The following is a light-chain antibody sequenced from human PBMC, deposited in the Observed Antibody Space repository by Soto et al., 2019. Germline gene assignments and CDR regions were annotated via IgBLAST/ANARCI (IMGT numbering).Light chain of an antibody. J-gene: IGKJ1*01. CDR1: QNIDNY. CDR3: QQSYITPRT. Sequence: DIQMTQSPSSLSASIGDRVTITCRASQNIDNYLNWYHQKAGKAPKLLIYDASSLQSGVPSRFSGRGSGTDFTLTISSLQPEDFATYYCQQSYITPRTFGPGTKVDIK. CDR2: DAS. V-gene: IGKV1-39*01.